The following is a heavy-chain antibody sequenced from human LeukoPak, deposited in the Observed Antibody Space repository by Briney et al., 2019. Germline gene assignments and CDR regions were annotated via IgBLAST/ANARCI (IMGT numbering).Heavy chain of an antibody. CDR1: GYTFTSYD. Sequence: ASVKVSCNASGYTFTSYDINWVRQAPGQGLEWMGYINPTSGGTNYAQGFQGRVTMTTDTSTSTAYMELRSLRSDDTAVYYCARYDPTPFDFWGQGTLVTVSS. J-gene: IGHJ4*02. CDR3: ARYDPTPFDF. CDR2: INPTSGGT. V-gene: IGHV1-2*02. D-gene: IGHD1-1*01.